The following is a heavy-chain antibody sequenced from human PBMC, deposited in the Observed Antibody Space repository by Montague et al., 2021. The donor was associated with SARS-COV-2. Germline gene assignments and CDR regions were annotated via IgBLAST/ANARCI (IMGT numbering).Heavy chain of an antibody. V-gene: IGHV4-31*03. CDR3: ARARITMIVVVNAFDI. CDR1: GGSISSGGYY. J-gene: IGHJ3*02. D-gene: IGHD3-22*01. Sequence: TLSLTCTVTGGSISSGGYYWSWIRQHPGKGLEWIGYIYYSGSTYYNPSLKSRVTISVDTSKNQFSLKLSSVTAADTAVYYCARARITMIVVVNAFDIWGQGTMVTVSS. CDR2: IYYSGST.